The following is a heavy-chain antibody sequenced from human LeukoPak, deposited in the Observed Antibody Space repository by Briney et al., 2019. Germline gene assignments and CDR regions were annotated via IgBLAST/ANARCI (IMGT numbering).Heavy chain of an antibody. CDR3: AKGSSVVPAAIYFDY. Sequence: GGSLRLSCAASGFTFSSYAMSWVRQAPGKGLEWVSAISGSGGSTYYADSVRGRFTISRDNSKNTLYLQMNSLRAEDTAVYYCAKGSSVVPAAIYFDYWGQGTLVTVSS. CDR1: GFTFSSYA. V-gene: IGHV3-23*01. CDR2: ISGSGGST. D-gene: IGHD2-2*01. J-gene: IGHJ4*02.